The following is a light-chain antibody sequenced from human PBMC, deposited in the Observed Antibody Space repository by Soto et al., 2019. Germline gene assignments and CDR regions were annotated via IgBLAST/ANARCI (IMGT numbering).Light chain of an antibody. V-gene: IGLV3-21*01. CDR1: NIGGKS. CDR3: HVWDSTSDQYL. CDR2: YDT. Sequence: SYELTQPPSVSVAPGKTARITCGGNNIGGKSEHWYQQKPGQAPVMVIRYDTDRPSGISDRFYGTNSGNTATLTIRMVEAGDEADYYCHVWDSTSDQYLFGSGTKLTVL. J-gene: IGLJ1*01.